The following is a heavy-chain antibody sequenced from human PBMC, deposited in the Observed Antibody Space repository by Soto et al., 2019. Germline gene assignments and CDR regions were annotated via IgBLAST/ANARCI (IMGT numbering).Heavy chain of an antibody. CDR3: ARITTRGDVDY. CDR2: INHSGST. J-gene: IGHJ4*02. CDR1: GGSFSGYS. V-gene: IGHV4-34*01. D-gene: IGHD7-27*01. Sequence: QVQLQQWGAGLLKPSETLSLTCAVYGGSFSGYSCTWIRQPPGKGLEWIGEINHSGSTNYNPSLKSRVTISVDTSKNQFSLKLSSVTAADTAVYYCARITTRGDVDYWGQGTLVTVSS.